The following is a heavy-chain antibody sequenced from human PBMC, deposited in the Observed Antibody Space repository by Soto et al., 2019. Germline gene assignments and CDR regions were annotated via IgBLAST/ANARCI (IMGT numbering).Heavy chain of an antibody. CDR1: GVSISSGGYY. Sequence: SETLSLTCTVSGVSISSGGYYLSWLRQHPGKGLEWIGYIYYSGSTYYNPSLKSRVTISVDTSKNQFSLKLSSVTAADTAVYYCARMLSTGTTWDYWGQGTLVTVS. J-gene: IGHJ4*02. CDR2: IYYSGST. D-gene: IGHD1-1*01. CDR3: ARMLSTGTTWDY. V-gene: IGHV4-31*03.